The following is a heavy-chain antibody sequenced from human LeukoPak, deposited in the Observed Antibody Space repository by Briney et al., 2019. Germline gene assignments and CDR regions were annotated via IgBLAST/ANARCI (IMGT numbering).Heavy chain of an antibody. CDR1: GFTFSSYW. D-gene: IGHD3-10*01. Sequence: GGSLRLSCAASGFTFSSYWMSWVRQAPGKGLEWVANIKQDGSEKYYVDSVKGRFTISRDNAKNSLYLQMNSLRAEDTAVYYCARENAYGSGRPLYYFDYWGQGTLVTVSS. V-gene: IGHV3-7*01. CDR3: ARENAYGSGRPLYYFDY. J-gene: IGHJ4*02. CDR2: IKQDGSEK.